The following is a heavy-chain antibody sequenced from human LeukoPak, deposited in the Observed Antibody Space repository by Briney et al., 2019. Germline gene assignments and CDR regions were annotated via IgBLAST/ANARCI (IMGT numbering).Heavy chain of an antibody. CDR3: ATVKMATIRGTFDY. CDR2: IIPILGIA. D-gene: IGHD5-24*01. CDR1: GGTFSSYA. Sequence: GASVKVSCKASGGTFSSYAISWVRQAPGQGLEWMGRIIPILGIANYAQKFQGRVTITAAKSTSTAYMELSSLRSEDTAVYYCATVKMATIRGTFDYWGQGTLVTVSS. V-gene: IGHV1-69*04. J-gene: IGHJ4*02.